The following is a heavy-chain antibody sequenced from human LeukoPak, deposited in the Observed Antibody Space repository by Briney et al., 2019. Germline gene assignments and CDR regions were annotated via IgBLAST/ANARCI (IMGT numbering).Heavy chain of an antibody. Sequence: GGSLRLSCAASGFPFSSYWMHWVRQVPGKGLLWVSRINSDGSATIYADSVRGRFTISRDNAKNTLYLQMSGLRVEDTAVYHCASDSPYYGMDVWGQGTTVTVSS. J-gene: IGHJ6*02. CDR1: GFPFSSYW. CDR3: ASDSPYYGMDV. CDR2: INSDGSAT. V-gene: IGHV3-74*01.